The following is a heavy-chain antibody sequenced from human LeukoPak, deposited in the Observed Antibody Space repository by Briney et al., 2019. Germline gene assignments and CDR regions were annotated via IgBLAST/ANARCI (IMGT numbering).Heavy chain of an antibody. D-gene: IGHD3-9*01. Sequence: GGSLRLSCAASGFTFSTYWMSWVRQAPGKGLEWVANIKQDGSEKYYVDSVKGRFTISRDNAKKSLFLQMNSLRAEDTAVYYCARDQGGILTGYYFDYWGQGTLVTVSS. CDR1: GFTFSTYW. CDR2: IKQDGSEK. J-gene: IGHJ4*02. CDR3: ARDQGGILTGYYFDY. V-gene: IGHV3-7*01.